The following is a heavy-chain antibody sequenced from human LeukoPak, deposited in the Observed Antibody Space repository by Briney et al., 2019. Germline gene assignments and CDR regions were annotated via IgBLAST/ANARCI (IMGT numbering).Heavy chain of an antibody. V-gene: IGHV3-23*01. D-gene: IGHD3-22*01. J-gene: IGHJ6*02. CDR3: ARDSGIYDSSGYYGLSYYGMDV. CDR2: ISGSGGST. Sequence: PGGSLRLSCAASGFTFASYAITWVRQAPGKGLEWFSAISGSGGSTYSADSVKGRFTISRDNYKNTLYLQMNSLRAEDTAVYYCARDSGIYDSSGYYGLSYYGMDVWGQGTTVTVSS. CDR1: GFTFASYA.